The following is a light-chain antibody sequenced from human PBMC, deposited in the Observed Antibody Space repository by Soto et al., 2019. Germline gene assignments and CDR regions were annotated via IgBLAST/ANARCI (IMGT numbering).Light chain of an antibody. CDR2: AAS. Sequence: IQLTQSPSSLSASVGDSVTITCRASQGISSFLAWYQQKPGKAPKLLIYAASTLQSGVPSRFSGSGSGTDFTLTISCLQSEDFATYYCQQYYSYPITFGQGTRLEIK. V-gene: IGKV1-9*01. CDR1: QGISSF. CDR3: QQYYSYPIT. J-gene: IGKJ5*01.